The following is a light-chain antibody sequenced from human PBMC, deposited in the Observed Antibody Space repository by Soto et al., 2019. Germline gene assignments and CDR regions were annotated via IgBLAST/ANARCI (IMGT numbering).Light chain of an antibody. J-gene: IGKJ1*01. Sequence: IQMTQSPSSLSASVGDRVAITCRATQAISNYLAWYQQKPGEVPKLLIYATSTLHSGVPSRFSGSGSGTDFTLTISSLQPEDVATYYCQNYNNAPRTFGQGTKVDIK. CDR3: QNYNNAPRT. V-gene: IGKV1-27*01. CDR2: ATS. CDR1: QAISNY.